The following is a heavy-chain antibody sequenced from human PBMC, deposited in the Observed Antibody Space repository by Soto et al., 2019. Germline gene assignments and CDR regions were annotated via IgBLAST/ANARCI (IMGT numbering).Heavy chain of an antibody. CDR2: ISGSSSNI. Sequence: PGGSLRLSCAASGFTFSSYSVNWVRQAPGEGLEWVSYISGSSSNIYYADSVKGRFTISRDNAKNSLYLHMNSLRAEDTAVYYCTAQYHILTGYSTAEFDNWGQGNLFTVSS. V-gene: IGHV3-48*01. D-gene: IGHD3-9*01. CDR3: TAQYHILTGYSTAEFDN. J-gene: IGHJ4*02. CDR1: GFTFSSYS.